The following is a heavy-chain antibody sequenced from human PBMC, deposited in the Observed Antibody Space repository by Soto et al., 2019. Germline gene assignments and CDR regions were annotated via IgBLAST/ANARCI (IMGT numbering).Heavy chain of an antibody. V-gene: IGHV1-46*01. Sequence: ASVKVSCKASGYTFTSYYMHWVRQAPGQGLEWMGIINPSGGSTSYAQRFQGRVTMTRDTSTSTVYMELSSLRSEDTAVYYCAREVPAADHNYYYGMYVWGQGTTATV. J-gene: IGHJ6*02. CDR3: AREVPAADHNYYYGMYV. D-gene: IGHD2-2*01. CDR1: GYTFTSYY. CDR2: INPSGGST.